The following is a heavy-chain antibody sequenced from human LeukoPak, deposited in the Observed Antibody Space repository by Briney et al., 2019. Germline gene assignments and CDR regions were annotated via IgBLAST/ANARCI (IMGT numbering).Heavy chain of an antibody. CDR1: GFTFSSYW. CDR3: ARASYYDFWSGYNFDY. Sequence: GGSLRLSCAASGFTFSSYWMSWVRQAPGKGLEWVANIKQDGSEKYYVDSVKGRFTISRDNAKNSLYLQMNSLRAEDTAVYYCARASYYDFWSGYNFDYWGQGTLVTVPS. CDR2: IKQDGSEK. J-gene: IGHJ4*02. V-gene: IGHV3-7*01. D-gene: IGHD3-3*01.